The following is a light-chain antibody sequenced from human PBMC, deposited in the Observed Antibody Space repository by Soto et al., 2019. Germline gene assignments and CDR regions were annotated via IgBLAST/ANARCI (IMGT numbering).Light chain of an antibody. J-gene: IGKJ1*01. CDR3: QQYYPPSWR. V-gene: IGKV4-1*01. CDR2: WAS. CDR1: QSLLKSSTKHYY. Sequence: FVMTQSTDSLAVSLGEMATITCKSIQSLLKSSTKHYYLAWYQQKPGQPPKLLFYWASTRESGVPDRFSGSGSGTDFTLTISSLQAEDVAVYYCQQYYPPSWRFGQGSKVDI.